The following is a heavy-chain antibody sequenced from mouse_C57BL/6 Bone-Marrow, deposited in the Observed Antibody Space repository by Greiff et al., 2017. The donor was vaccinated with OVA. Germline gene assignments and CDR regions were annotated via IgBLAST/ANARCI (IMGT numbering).Heavy chain of an antibody. CDR2: ISYDGSN. CDR3: ARVSYYYGSSYFDY. J-gene: IGHJ2*01. V-gene: IGHV3-6*01. CDR1: GYSITSGYY. D-gene: IGHD1-1*01. Sequence: EVKLQESGPGLVKPSQSLSLTCSVTGYSITSGYYWNWIRQFPGNKLEWMGYISYDGSNNYNPSLKNRISITRDTSKNQFFLKLNSVTTEDTATYYCARVSYYYGSSYFDYWGQGTTLTVSS.